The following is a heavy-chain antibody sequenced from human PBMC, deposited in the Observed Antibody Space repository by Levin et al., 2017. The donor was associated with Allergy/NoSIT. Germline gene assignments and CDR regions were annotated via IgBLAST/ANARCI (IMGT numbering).Heavy chain of an antibody. J-gene: IGHJ4*02. CDR1: GFSFSDYY. Sequence: GASVKVSCAASGFSFSDYYMTWIRQAPGKGLEWISYISGSGTTTYYVDSVKGRFTTSRHNANNSLYLQMNSLRAEDTAVYYCARATYREGYNFDFWGQGKLVIVSS. D-gene: IGHD5-24*01. CDR3: ARATYREGYNFDF. CDR2: ISGSGTTT. V-gene: IGHV3-11*01.